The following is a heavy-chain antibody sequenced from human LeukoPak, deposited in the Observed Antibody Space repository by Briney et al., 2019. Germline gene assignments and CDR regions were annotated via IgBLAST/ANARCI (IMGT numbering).Heavy chain of an antibody. Sequence: GGSLRLSCAASALTFSSYAMIWVRQAPGKGLEWVSAISGSGGITYYTDSVKGRFTISRDNSKNTLYLQMNSLRAEDTAVYYCAKARLSSVVITNFDYWGQGTLVTVSS. V-gene: IGHV3-23*01. CDR1: ALTFSSYA. D-gene: IGHD3-22*01. CDR2: ISGSGGIT. J-gene: IGHJ4*02. CDR3: AKARLSSVVITNFDY.